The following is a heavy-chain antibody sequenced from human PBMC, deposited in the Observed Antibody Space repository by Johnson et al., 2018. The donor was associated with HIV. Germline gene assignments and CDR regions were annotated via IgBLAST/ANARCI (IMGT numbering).Heavy chain of an antibody. Sequence: VQLVESGGGLVQPGGSLRLSCAASGFTFTSYWMNWVRQAPGKGLEWVANIKQDGSEKYYVDSVKGRFTISRDNAKNSLYLQMSSLRAEDTAVYYCARGWNSAFDVWGQGTMVTVSS. CDR1: GFTFTSYW. CDR3: ARGWNSAFDV. D-gene: IGHD1/OR15-1a*01. V-gene: IGHV3-7*05. J-gene: IGHJ3*01. CDR2: IKQDGSEK.